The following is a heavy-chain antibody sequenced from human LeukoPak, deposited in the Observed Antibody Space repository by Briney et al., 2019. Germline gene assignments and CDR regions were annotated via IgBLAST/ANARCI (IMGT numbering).Heavy chain of an antibody. CDR1: GFTFGDYA. J-gene: IGHJ4*02. V-gene: IGHV3-49*03. D-gene: IGHD2-21*02. CDR2: IRSKAYGGTT. Sequence: GGSLRLSCTASGFTFGDYAMSWFRQAPGKGLEWVGFIRSKAYGGTTEYAASVKGRFTISRDDSKSIAYLQMNSLKTEDTAVYYCTRGGEGRAYCGGDCYFDYWGQGTLVTVSS. CDR3: TRGGEGRAYCGGDCYFDY.